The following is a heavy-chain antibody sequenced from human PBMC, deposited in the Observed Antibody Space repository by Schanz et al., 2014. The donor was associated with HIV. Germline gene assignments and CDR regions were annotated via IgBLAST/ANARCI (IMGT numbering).Heavy chain of an antibody. J-gene: IGHJ4*02. V-gene: IGHV3-33*01. CDR3: STGDTVWSVGY. CDR1: GFTFRNFG. D-gene: IGHD2-21*02. CDR2: IRYDGSDK. Sequence: QEQLVESGGGVVQPGKSLRLSCAASGFTFRNFGMHWVRQAPGKGLEWVADIRYDGSDKYYADSVKGRFTISRDNSKNTLYLQMNSMKTEDTAMYYCSTGDTVWSVGYWGQGTLVTVSS.